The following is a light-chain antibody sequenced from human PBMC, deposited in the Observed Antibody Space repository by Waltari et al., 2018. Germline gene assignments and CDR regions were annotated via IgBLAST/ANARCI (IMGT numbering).Light chain of an antibody. CDR3: SSYTSISTFYV. V-gene: IGLV2-14*03. J-gene: IGLJ1*01. Sequence: QSALTQPASVSGSPGQSITISCTGTSSDVGGYPYVSWYQHHPGKAPKLMIHYVNKRPSGVSNRFSGSKSGNTASLTICGLQAEDEADYYCSSYTSISTFYVFGTGTKVTVL. CDR1: SSDVGGYPY. CDR2: YVN.